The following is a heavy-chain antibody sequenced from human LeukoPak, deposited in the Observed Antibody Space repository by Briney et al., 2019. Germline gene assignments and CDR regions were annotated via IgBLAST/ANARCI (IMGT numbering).Heavy chain of an antibody. J-gene: IGHJ4*02. CDR1: GVSISSTTLY. Sequence: SVTLSLTCTVPGVSISSTTLYWGWVRQSPGKGLELIGTIYYSGSTYYNPSLKSRVTISVDTSKNQFSLRLTSVTAADTAIYYCAGAPAGGSDWLSPFDYWGQGTLVTVSS. V-gene: IGHV4-39*01. CDR2: IYYSGST. CDR3: AGAPAGGSDWLSPFDY. D-gene: IGHD3-9*01.